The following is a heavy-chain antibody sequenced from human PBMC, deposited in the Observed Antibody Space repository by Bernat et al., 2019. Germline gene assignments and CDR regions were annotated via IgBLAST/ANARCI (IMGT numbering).Heavy chain of an antibody. CDR2: INQDGSEK. CDR1: GFTFSNAW. J-gene: IGHJ4*02. Sequence: EVQLVESGGGLVKPGGSLRLSCAASGFTFSNAWMSWVRQAPGKGLEWVANINQDGSEKYYVDSVRGRFTISRDNAKNSLYLQMNSLRADDTAVYYCARSPRTGDVDYWGQGTLVTVSS. V-gene: IGHV3-7*03. CDR3: ARSPRTGDVDY. D-gene: IGHD7-27*01.